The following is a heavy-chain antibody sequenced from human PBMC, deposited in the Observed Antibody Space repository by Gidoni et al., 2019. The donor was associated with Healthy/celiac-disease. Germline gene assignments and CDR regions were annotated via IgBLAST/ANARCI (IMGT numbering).Heavy chain of an antibody. V-gene: IGHV3-33*01. Sequence: QVQMVESGGGVVQPGRSLRLSSEADRYTFSSYGMHWVRQAPAKGLEWVSVIWYDGSNKYYADSVKGRFTISRDNSKNTLYLQMHSLRAEDTVVYYCARAYSSGWYDAFDSWGQGTMVTVFS. CDR1: RYTFSSYG. D-gene: IGHD6-19*01. J-gene: IGHJ3*02. CDR3: ARAYSSGWYDAFDS. CDR2: IWYDGSNK.